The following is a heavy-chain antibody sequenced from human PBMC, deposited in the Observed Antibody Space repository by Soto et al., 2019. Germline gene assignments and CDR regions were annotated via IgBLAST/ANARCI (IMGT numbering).Heavy chain of an antibody. Sequence: QVQLVESGGGVVQPGRSLRLSCAASGFTFSSYGMHWVRQAPGKGLEWVAVISYDGSNKYYADSVKGRFTISRDNSKNTLYLQMNSLRDEETAIYYCAKERMEQYQLLPFFDYWGQGTLVTVSS. V-gene: IGHV3-30*18. CDR2: ISYDGSNK. D-gene: IGHD2-2*01. CDR3: AKERMEQYQLLPFFDY. J-gene: IGHJ4*02. CDR1: GFTFSSYG.